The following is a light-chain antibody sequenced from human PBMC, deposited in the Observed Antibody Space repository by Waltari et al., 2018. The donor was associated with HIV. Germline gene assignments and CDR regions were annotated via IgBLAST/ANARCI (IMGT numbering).Light chain of an antibody. J-gene: IGKJ1*01. CDR2: DVS. Sequence: EVVLTQSPGTLSLSPGQGATLYCRASQSITTNYLAWYQLKPGRAPRLLIHDVSTRATGIPDRFSGSGSRTDFTLTISRLEPEDFAVYYCLQYGPSWTFGQGTKVEIK. V-gene: IGKV3-20*01. CDR1: QSITTNY. CDR3: LQYGPSWT.